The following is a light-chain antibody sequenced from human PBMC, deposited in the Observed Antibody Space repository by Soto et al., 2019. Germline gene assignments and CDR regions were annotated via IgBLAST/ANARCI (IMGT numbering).Light chain of an antibody. Sequence: EMVLTQSPATLSVSPGERATLSCRASQSVSSNLAWYQQKPGQAPRHLIYGASTRATGIPARFSGSGSGTEFTLTISSLQSEDFAVYYCQQYNSWPPYTFGQGTKLEIK. V-gene: IGKV3-15*01. J-gene: IGKJ2*01. CDR3: QQYNSWPPYT. CDR1: QSVSSN. CDR2: GAS.